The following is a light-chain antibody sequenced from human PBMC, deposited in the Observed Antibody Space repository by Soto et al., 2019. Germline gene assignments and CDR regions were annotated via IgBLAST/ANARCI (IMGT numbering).Light chain of an antibody. V-gene: IGKV3-20*01. CDR2: GAS. CDR1: QSITTSQ. Sequence: IVLTQSPGTLSLSPGERATLFCRASQSITTSQLAWYQQKPGQAPRVLIFGASNRATGIPDRFSGSGSGTDFTLTISRLEPEDFAVYYCQQYDEWPPSYTFGQGTKLEIK. J-gene: IGKJ2*01. CDR3: QQYDEWPPSYT.